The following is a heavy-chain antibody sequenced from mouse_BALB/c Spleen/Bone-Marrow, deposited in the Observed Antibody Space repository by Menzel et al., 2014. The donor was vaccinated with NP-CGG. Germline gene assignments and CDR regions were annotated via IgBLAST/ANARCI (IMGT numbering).Heavy chain of an antibody. CDR2: INPSTGYT. Sequence: QVQLKESGAELAKPGASVKMSCKASGYTFTSYWMHWVKQRPGQGLEWIGYINPSTGYTEYNQKFKDKATLTADESSSTAYTQLSSLTSEDSAVYYCARQITTVDYAMDYWGQGTSVTVSS. V-gene: IGHV1-7*01. CDR3: ARQITTVDYAMDY. J-gene: IGHJ4*01. D-gene: IGHD1-1*01. CDR1: GYTFTSYW.